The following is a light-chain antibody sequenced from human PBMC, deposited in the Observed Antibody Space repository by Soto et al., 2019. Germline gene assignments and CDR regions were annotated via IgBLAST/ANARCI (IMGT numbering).Light chain of an antibody. Sequence: DIQMTQSPSTLSASVGDRVTITCRASQSISSWLAWYQQNPGKAPKLLIYDASSLESGVPSRFSGSGSGTEFTLTISSLQPDDFATYYCQQYNSYSGTFGQGTKVAIK. CDR2: DAS. V-gene: IGKV1-5*01. CDR3: QQYNSYSGT. J-gene: IGKJ1*01. CDR1: QSISSW.